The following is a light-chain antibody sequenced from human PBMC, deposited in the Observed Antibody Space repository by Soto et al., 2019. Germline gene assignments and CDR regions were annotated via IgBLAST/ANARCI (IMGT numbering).Light chain of an antibody. CDR1: QGISHY. Sequence: DIQMTQSPSSLSASVGDRVTITCRASQGISHYLAWYQQKPGKVPRLLIYTTSILQSGVPSRFSGSGSGTDFTLTISSRQPENVATYYCQKYNRVPWTFGQGTKVEIK. CDR2: TTS. V-gene: IGKV1-27*01. CDR3: QKYNRVPWT. J-gene: IGKJ1*01.